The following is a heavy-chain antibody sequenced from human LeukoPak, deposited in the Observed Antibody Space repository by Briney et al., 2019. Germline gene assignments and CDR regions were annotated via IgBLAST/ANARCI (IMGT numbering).Heavy chain of an antibody. D-gene: IGHD3-3*01. V-gene: IGHV4-31*03. J-gene: IGHJ5*02. CDR1: GGSISSGGYY. CDR3: ARGPPYYDFWSGYYTGDNWFDP. CDR2: IYYSGST. Sequence: SETLSLTCTVSGGSISSGGYYWSWIRQHPGKGLEWIGYIYYSGSTNYNPSLKSRVTISVDTSKNQFSLKLSSVTAADTAVYYCARGPPYYDFWSGYYTGDNWFDPWGQGTLVTVSS.